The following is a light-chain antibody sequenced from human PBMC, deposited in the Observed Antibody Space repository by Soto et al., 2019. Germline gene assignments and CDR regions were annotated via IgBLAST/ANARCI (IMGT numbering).Light chain of an antibody. CDR1: QGISSY. Sequence: DIQLTHSPSFLSASVGDRITITCRASQGISSYLAWYQQKPGKAPYLLICAAFTLHRGVPSRFSGSGSGAVYTLTISSLQPEDRGTYYCQQLNSYPLTFGGGTKVEI. CDR3: QQLNSYPLT. V-gene: IGKV1-9*01. CDR2: AAF. J-gene: IGKJ4*02.